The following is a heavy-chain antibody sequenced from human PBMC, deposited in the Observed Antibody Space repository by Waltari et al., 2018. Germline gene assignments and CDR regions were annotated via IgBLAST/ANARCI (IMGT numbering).Heavy chain of an antibody. J-gene: IGHJ5*02. V-gene: IGHV4-38-2*01. CDR3: ARQPVLVVYGGFDP. Sequence: QVQLQESGPGLVKPSETLSLTCAVSGYSISSGYYWGWIRQPPGKGLEWIGSIYRSGSPDYNPSLRRRVTISVDTSKNQFSLKLIPVTAADPSVYYCARQPVLVVYGGFDPWGQGTLVTVSS. CDR2: IYRSGSP. CDR1: GYSISSGYY. D-gene: IGHD2-8*02.